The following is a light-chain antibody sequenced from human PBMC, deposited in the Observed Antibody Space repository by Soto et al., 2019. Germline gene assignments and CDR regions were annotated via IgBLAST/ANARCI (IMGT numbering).Light chain of an antibody. CDR3: KLYGSSPELT. Sequence: EIVLTQSPGTLSLSPGDRASLFCRTTQILNGGSLAWYQVKPGQAHRLLMYDSSIRAAGVPNRFSGSGFGTDFTLTISRLETEDFAVYYCKLYGSSPELTFGGGTKVEIK. CDR1: QILNGGS. V-gene: IGKV3-20*01. J-gene: IGKJ4*01. CDR2: DSS.